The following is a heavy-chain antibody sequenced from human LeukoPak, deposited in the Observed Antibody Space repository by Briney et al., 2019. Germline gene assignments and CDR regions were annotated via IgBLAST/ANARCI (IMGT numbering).Heavy chain of an antibody. D-gene: IGHD2-8*01. CDR2: IIPIFGTA. CDR3: AGAKQMVYAISAVTAFDI. J-gene: IGHJ3*02. V-gene: IGHV1-69*05. Sequence: AASVKVSCKASGGTFSSYAISWVRQAPGQGLEWMGGIIPIFGTANYAQKFQGRVTITTDESTSTAYMELSSLRSEDTAVYYCAGAKQMVYAISAVTAFDIWGQGTMVTVSS. CDR1: GGTFSSYA.